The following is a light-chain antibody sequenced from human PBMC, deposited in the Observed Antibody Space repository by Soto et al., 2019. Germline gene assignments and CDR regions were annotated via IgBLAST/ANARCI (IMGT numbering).Light chain of an antibody. J-gene: IGLJ1*01. CDR1: SSDVGGYNY. CDR2: EVS. CDR3: SSYAGSRYV. V-gene: IGLV2-8*01. Sequence: LTQPPSASGSPGQSVTISCTGTSSDVGGYNYVSWYQQHPGKAPKLMIYEVSKRPSGVPDRFSGSKSGNTASLTVSGLQAEDEADYYCSSYAGSRYVFGTGTKVTVL.